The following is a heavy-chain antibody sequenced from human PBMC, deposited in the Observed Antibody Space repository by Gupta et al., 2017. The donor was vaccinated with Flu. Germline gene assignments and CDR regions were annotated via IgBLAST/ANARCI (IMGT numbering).Heavy chain of an antibody. CDR3: TRGYCNSTSCYNFDY. J-gene: IGHJ4*02. Sequence: VQLVESGGGLVQPGGSLRLSCAASGLTLSASAMHWFRTASGQGLGWVGRIRSKANSYATVYAASVKGRFTISRDDSKNTAYLQMNSLKIEDTAVYYCTRGYCNSTSCYNFDYWGQGTPVTVSS. CDR1: GLTLSASA. V-gene: IGHV3-73*02. CDR2: IRSKANSYAT. D-gene: IGHD2-2*01.